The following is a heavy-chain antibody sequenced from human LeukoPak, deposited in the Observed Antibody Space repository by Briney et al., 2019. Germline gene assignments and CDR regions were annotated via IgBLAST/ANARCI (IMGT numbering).Heavy chain of an antibody. CDR1: GVTFSGYC. CDR3: AASVWFGELIDSP. V-gene: IGHV4-59*05. CDR2: IYYSGST. D-gene: IGHD3-10*01. Sequence: SGTLSLTCAVSGVTFSGYCWHWIRQAPGKGLVCIGSIYYSGSTYYYPSLKSRVTISVDTSKNQFSPKLSSVTAADTAVYYCAASVWFGELIDSPWGQGTLVTVSS. J-gene: IGHJ5*02.